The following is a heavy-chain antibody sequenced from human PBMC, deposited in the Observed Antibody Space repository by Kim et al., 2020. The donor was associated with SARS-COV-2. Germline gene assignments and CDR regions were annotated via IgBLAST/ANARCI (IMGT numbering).Heavy chain of an antibody. D-gene: IGHD5-18*01. V-gene: IGHV1-2*02. CDR3: ARDTSMDLAWGGFAI. CDR2: INPNSGDT. CDR1: GYTFTDYS. J-gene: IGHJ3*02. Sequence: ASVKVSCKASGYTFTDYSMHWVRQAPGQGLEWMGCINPNSGDTNYAQKFQGRVTMTRDTSISTAYMELSRLRSDDTAVYYCARDTSMDLAWGGFAIWGQG.